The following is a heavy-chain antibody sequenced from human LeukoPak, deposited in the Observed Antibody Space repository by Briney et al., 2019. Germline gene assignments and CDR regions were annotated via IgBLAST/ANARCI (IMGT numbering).Heavy chain of an antibody. D-gene: IGHD7-27*01. J-gene: IGHJ3*02. V-gene: IGHV4-59*01. CDR3: ARDRGWGSAFDI. CDR2: IYYSGST. CDR1: GGSISSYY. Sequence: SETLSLTCTVSGGSISSYYWSWIRQPPGKGLEWIGYIYYSGSTNYNPSLKSRVTISVDTSKNQFSLKLSSVTAADTAVYYCARDRGWGSAFDIWGQGTMVTVSS.